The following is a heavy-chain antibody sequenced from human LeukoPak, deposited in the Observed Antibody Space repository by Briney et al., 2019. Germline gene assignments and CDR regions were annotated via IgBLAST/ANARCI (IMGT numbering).Heavy chain of an antibody. CDR2: ISSSSSYI. J-gene: IGHJ4*02. CDR3: AREYSSGWIYYFDY. Sequence: GGSLRLSCAASGFTFSSYSMNWVRQAPGKGLEWVSSISSSSSYIYYADSVKGRFTISRDNAKNSLYLQMNSLRAEDTAVYYCAREYSSGWIYYFDYWGQGTLVTVSS. CDR1: GFTFSSYS. D-gene: IGHD6-19*01. V-gene: IGHV3-21*01.